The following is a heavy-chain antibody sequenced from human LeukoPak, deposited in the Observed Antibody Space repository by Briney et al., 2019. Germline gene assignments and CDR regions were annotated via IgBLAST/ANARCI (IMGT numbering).Heavy chain of an antibody. D-gene: IGHD3-9*01. CDR3: ARCLRNFDWLFSVDS. Sequence: GGSLRLSCAASGFTFSSYSMNWVRQAPGKGLEWVSSISSSSSYIYYADSVKGRFTISRDNAKNALFLQMNSLRAEDTAVYYCARCLRNFDWLFSVDSWGQGTLVTVSS. CDR2: ISSSSSYI. CDR1: GFTFSSYS. V-gene: IGHV3-21*01. J-gene: IGHJ4*02.